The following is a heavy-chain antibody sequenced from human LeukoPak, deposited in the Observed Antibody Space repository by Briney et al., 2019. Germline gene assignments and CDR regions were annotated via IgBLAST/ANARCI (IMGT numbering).Heavy chain of an antibody. CDR2: IYHSGIT. CDR1: GYSISRGYY. Sequence: SETLSLTCAVSGYSISRGYYWGWIRQPPGQGLEWIGNIYHSGITSYNPSLKSRVTISVDTSKNHLSLKLTSVTAADTAVYYCARGITIFGVATIYYFDYWGQGSLVTVSS. J-gene: IGHJ4*02. D-gene: IGHD3-3*01. V-gene: IGHV4-38-2*01. CDR3: ARGITIFGVATIYYFDY.